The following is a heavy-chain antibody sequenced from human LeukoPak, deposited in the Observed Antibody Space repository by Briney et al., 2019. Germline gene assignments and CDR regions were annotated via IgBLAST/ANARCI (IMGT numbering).Heavy chain of an antibody. J-gene: IGHJ6*02. CDR1: GFIFSSYS. CDR2: ISSRRTYI. D-gene: IGHD2-8*01. V-gene: IGHV3-21*01. Sequence: GGSLRLSCAASGFIFSSYSMIWVRQAPGKGLEWASCISSRRTYIYYADSLKGRFTISRDDAKNSLYLQMNSLRAEDAAVYYCARDRHCANGVCHSPPGMDVWGQGTTVTVSS. CDR3: ARDRHCANGVCHSPPGMDV.